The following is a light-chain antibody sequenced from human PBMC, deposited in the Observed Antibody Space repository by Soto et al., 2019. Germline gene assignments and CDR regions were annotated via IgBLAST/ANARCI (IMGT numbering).Light chain of an antibody. CDR2: GDN. CDR1: SANIGAGYD. Sequence: QPVLTQPPSVSGAPGLRVTISCTGNSANIGAGYDVHWYQQLPGTAPKLLIYGDNNRPSGVHDRFSGSKSGTSASLAITGLQAEDEADYYCQSYDNSLSGSWIFGGGTKLTVL. CDR3: QSYDNSLSGSWI. V-gene: IGLV1-40*01. J-gene: IGLJ2*01.